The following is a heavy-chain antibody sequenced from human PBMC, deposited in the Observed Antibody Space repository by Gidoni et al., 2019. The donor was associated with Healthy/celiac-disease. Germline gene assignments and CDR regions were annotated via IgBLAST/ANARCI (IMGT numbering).Heavy chain of an antibody. D-gene: IGHD3-10*01. CDR2: INHSGST. CDR3: ASKGNFSHYYYYGMDV. V-gene: IGHV4-34*01. Sequence: QVQLQQWGAGLLKPSETLSLTCAVYGGSFSGYYWSWIRQPPGKGLEWIGEINHSGSTNYNPSLKRRVTISVDTAKNQFSLKLSSGTAADTAVYYCASKGNFSHYYYYGMDVWGQGTTVTVSS. J-gene: IGHJ6*02. CDR1: GGSFSGYY.